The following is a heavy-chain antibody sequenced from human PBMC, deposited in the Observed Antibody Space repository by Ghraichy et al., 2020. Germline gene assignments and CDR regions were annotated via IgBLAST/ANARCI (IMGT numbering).Heavy chain of an antibody. CDR2: IGISRSYI. Sequence: ETLSLTCAASGFTFSSCNINWVRQAPGKGLEWVSSIGISRSYIYYADSLKGRFTISRDNAKNSLYLQMDSLRAEDTAVYYCARGPHPFYHYYGMDVWGQGTTVTVSS. CDR1: GFTFSSCN. V-gene: IGHV3-21*01. J-gene: IGHJ6*02. CDR3: ARGPHPFYHYYGMDV.